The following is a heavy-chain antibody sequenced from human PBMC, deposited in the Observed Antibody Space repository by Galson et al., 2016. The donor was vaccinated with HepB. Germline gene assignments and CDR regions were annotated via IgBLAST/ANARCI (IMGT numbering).Heavy chain of an antibody. Sequence: SLRLSCAGSGFTFNSYAMNWVRQAPRKGPEWVAAISSGGCITYYAYSVKGRFTIPRDSSKNTLYPHMNGLRAEDTALYYCAKDPGVFSPGWYYFDSWGQGTLVTVSA. D-gene: IGHD6-19*01. CDR2: ISSGGCIT. V-gene: IGHV3-23*01. CDR1: GFTFNSYA. J-gene: IGHJ4*02. CDR3: AKDPGVFSPGWYYFDS.